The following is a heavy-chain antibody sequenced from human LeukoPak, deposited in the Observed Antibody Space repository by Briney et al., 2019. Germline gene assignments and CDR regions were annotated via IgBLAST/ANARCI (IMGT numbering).Heavy chain of an antibody. J-gene: IGHJ6*02. CDR3: AGSSSYYDILTGYYFPGRDYYYGMDV. CDR2: INHSGST. V-gene: IGHV4-34*01. Sequence: SETLSLTCAVYGGSFSGYYWSWIRQPPGKGLEWIGEINHSGSTNYNPSLKSRVTISVDTSKNQFSLKLSSVTAADTAVYYCAGSSSYYDILTGYYFPGRDYYYGMDVWGQGTTVTVSS. D-gene: IGHD3-9*01. CDR1: GGSFSGYY.